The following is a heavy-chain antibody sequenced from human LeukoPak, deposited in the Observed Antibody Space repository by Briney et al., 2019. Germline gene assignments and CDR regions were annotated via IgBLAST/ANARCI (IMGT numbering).Heavy chain of an antibody. CDR2: INPNSGGT. D-gene: IGHD5-18*01. Sequence: ASVKVSCKASGYTFTGYYMHWVRQAPGQGLEWMGWINPNSGGTNYAQKFQGRVTMTRDTSISTAYMELSRLRSDDTAVYYCARDGVTRTAMVNYYYYYMDVWGKGTTVTVSS. CDR3: ARDGVTRTAMVNYYYYYMDV. J-gene: IGHJ6*03. CDR1: GYTFTGYY. V-gene: IGHV1-2*02.